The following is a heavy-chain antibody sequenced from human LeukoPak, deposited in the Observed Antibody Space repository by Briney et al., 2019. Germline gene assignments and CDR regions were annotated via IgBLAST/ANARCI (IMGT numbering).Heavy chain of an antibody. CDR3: ASDYGTVYNWFDP. J-gene: IGHJ5*02. Sequence: SETLSLTCTVSGGSISSSSYYWGWIRQPPGKGLEWIGSIHYSGSTYYNPSLKSRVTISVDTSKNQFSLKLSSVTAADTAVYYCASDYGTVYNWFDPWGQGTLVTVSS. CDR2: IHYSGST. D-gene: IGHD4-17*01. CDR1: GGSISSSSYY. V-gene: IGHV4-39*01.